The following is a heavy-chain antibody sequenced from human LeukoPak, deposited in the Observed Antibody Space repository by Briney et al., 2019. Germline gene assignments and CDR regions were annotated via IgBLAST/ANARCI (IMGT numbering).Heavy chain of an antibody. CDR3: AGNTSAPRYYYYMDV. V-gene: IGHV6-1*01. CDR1: GDSVSSKSAA. CDR2: TYYRSKWYN. Sequence: SQTLSLTCAIPGDSVSSKSAAWNWIRQSPSRALEWLGRTYYRSKWYNDYAISLKSRIIINPDTSKNQFSLQLNSVTPEDTAVYYFAGNTSAPRYYYYMDVWGKGTTVAVPS. J-gene: IGHJ6*03. D-gene: IGHD1-14*01.